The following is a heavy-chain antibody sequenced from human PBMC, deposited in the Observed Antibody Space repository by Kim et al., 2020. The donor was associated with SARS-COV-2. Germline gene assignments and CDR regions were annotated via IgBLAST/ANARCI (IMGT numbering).Heavy chain of an antibody. D-gene: IGHD2-2*01. V-gene: IGHV3-43*01. CDR1: GFTFDDYT. CDR2: ISWDGGST. J-gene: IGHJ4*02. Sequence: GGSLRLSCAASGFTFDDYTMHWVRQAPGKGLEWVSLISWDGGSTYYADSVKGRFTISRDNSKNSLYLQMNSLRTEDTALYYCAKDSRDCSSTSCYRFLGYWGQGTLVTVSS. CDR3: AKDSRDCSSTSCYRFLGY.